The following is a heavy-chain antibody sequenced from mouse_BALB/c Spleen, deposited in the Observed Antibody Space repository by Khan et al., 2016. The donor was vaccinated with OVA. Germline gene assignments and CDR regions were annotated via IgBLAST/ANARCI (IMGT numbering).Heavy chain of an antibody. J-gene: IGHJ2*02. CDR1: GFTFSSYA. V-gene: IGHV5-9-3*01. Sequence: EVQLLESGGGLVKPGGSLKLSCTASGFTFSSYAMSWVRQTPEKRLEWVTTISSGGSYTYYPASVKGRFTISRDNAKNTLYLQTSSLRSEDRAMFYRARVYFGYFDYWGQGTSLTVSS. D-gene: IGHD2-1*01. CDR3: ARVYFGYFDY. CDR2: ISSGGSYT.